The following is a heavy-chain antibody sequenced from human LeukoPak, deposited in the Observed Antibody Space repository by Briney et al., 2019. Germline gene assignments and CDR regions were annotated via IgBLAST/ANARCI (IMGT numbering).Heavy chain of an antibody. CDR1: EYTFTDYY. Sequence: GASVKVSCKTSEYTFTDYYIHWVRQAPGQGLEWMGWINPNSGATSYAQNFQGRVTMTRDTSITTAYMELNRVTSDDTAVYYCARDWGGRGWPFDYWGQGTLVTASS. D-gene: IGHD6-19*01. CDR3: ARDWGGRGWPFDY. J-gene: IGHJ4*02. CDR2: INPNSGAT. V-gene: IGHV1-2*02.